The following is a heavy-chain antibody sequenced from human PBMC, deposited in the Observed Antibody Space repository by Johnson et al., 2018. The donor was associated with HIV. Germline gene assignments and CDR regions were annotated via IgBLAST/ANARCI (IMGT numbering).Heavy chain of an antibody. CDR3: AKDADRFLEWVEAFDI. Sequence: QVQLVESGGGVVQPGRSLRLSCTASRFTFSSYGMHWVRQAPGKGLEWVTFIWSDGSNKYYGDSVKGRFTISRDNSKNTLYLQMNSLRAEDTAVYYCAKDADRFLEWVEAFDIWGQGTMVTVSS. D-gene: IGHD3-3*01. V-gene: IGHV3-33*06. J-gene: IGHJ3*02. CDR1: RFTFSSYG. CDR2: IWSDGSNK.